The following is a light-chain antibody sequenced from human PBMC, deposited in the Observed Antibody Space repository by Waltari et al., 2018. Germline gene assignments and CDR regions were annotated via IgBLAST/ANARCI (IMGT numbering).Light chain of an antibody. Sequence: DIVMTQSPDSLTVSLGERATINCKSTQSLLYSYTNKNYLAWYQQKPGQSPKLLIYWASTRDSGVPDRFSGSGSGTDFTLTISSLQAEDVAVYYCQQYYTTPLTFGGGTTVEIK. V-gene: IGKV4-1*01. CDR3: QQYYTTPLT. J-gene: IGKJ4*01. CDR1: QSLLYSYTNKNY. CDR2: WAS.